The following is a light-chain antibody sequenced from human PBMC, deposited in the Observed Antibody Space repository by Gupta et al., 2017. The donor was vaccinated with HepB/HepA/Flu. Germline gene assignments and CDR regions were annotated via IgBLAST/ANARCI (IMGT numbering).Light chain of an antibody. V-gene: IGLV1-44*01. J-gene: IGLJ1*01. CDR1: SSNIGRNT. CDR3: AAWEDSLKAYV. Sequence: QSVLTQPPSASGTPGQTVTISCSGSSSNIGRNTVDWYQHVPGTAPKLLIYSSDQRPSGVPDRFSGSKSDTSASLATSELHSEDEADYYCAAWEDSLKAYVFGSGTKVTVL. CDR2: SSD.